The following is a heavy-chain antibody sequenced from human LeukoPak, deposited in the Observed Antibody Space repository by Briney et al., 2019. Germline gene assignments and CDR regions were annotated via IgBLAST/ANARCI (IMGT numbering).Heavy chain of an antibody. D-gene: IGHD5-18*01. J-gene: IGHJ4*02. V-gene: IGHV1-2*06. Sequence: ASVKVSCKASGYTFTGYYLHWVRQAPGQGLEWVGRINPNSGDTNYAQNFQGRVTMTRATSISTAYIDLSRLRSDDTAVYYCARGYSYDFNYWGQGTLVTVSS. CDR3: ARGYSYDFNY. CDR2: INPNSGDT. CDR1: GYTFTGYY.